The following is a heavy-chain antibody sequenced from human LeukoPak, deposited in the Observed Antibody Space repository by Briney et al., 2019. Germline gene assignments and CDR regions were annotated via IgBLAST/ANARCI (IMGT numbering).Heavy chain of an antibody. V-gene: IGHV4-61*02. Sequence: SETLSLTCSVSGGSISGGSYYWSWVRQPAGKGLEWIGRIYTSGSTNYNPSLKSRVTISVDTSKNQFSLRLRSVTAADTAVYYCARGPYYYYMDVWGKGTTVTVSS. CDR3: ARGPYYYYMDV. CDR2: IYTSGST. J-gene: IGHJ6*03. CDR1: GGSISGGSYY.